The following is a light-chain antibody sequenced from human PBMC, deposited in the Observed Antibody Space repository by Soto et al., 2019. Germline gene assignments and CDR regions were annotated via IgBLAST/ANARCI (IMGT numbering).Light chain of an antibody. CDR2: DVS. J-gene: IGLJ1*01. Sequence: QSALTQPRSVSGSPGQSVTISCTGTSSDVGDNIYVSWYQQHPGKAPKLMISDVSVRPSGIPDRFSGSKSGNTASLTISGLQAEDEADYYCQSYDSTLSARYVFGTGTKVTV. V-gene: IGLV2-11*01. CDR1: SSDVGDNIY. CDR3: QSYDSTLSARYV.